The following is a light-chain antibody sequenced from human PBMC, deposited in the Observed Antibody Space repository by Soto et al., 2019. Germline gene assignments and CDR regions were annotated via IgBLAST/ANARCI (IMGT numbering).Light chain of an antibody. CDR1: QSISTY. CDR3: QQSSRTTYT. CDR2: AAS. Sequence: DIQMTQSPSSLSASVGDRVTITCRASQSISTYLNWYQQKPGKAPKLLIYAASSLQSGVPSRFSGSGSGTDFTLTISSLKPEDFATYYCQQSSRTTYTFGQGTKLEIK. J-gene: IGKJ2*01. V-gene: IGKV1-39*01.